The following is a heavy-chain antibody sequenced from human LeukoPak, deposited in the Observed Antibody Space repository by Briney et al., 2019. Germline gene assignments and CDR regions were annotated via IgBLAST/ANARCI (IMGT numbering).Heavy chain of an antibody. CDR1: GFTFSSYG. V-gene: IGHV3-30*02. Sequence: PGGSLRLSCAASGFTFSSYGMHWVRQAPGTGLEWVAFIRYAGSDKYYADSVKGRFTISRDNSKNTLYLQMNSLRAEDTAVYYCAKEGGDDSSGYWIEPRAEPFDYWGQGTLVTVSS. CDR2: IRYAGSDK. D-gene: IGHD3-22*01. CDR3: AKEGGDDSSGYWIEPRAEPFDY. J-gene: IGHJ4*02.